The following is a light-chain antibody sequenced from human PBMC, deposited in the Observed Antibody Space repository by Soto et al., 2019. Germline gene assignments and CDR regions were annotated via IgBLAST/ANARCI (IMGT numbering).Light chain of an antibody. CDR2: WAS. CDR3: QKYYTTPWT. CDR1: QSVLYSSNNKNY. V-gene: IGKV4-1*01. Sequence: DIVMTQSPDSLAVSLGERATINCKSSQSVLYSSNNKNYLAWYQQKPGQPPKALIYWASTRESGVPDRFSGSGSGTDFTLTIRSLQAEDVAVYYCQKYYTTPWTFGQGTKVEIK. J-gene: IGKJ1*01.